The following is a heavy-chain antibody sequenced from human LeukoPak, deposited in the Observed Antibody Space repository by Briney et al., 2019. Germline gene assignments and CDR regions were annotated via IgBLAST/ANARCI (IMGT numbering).Heavy chain of an antibody. CDR3: ARGGCSGGSCYSEAFDI. J-gene: IGHJ3*02. CDR2: IYYSGST. CDR1: GGSISSSSYY. Sequence: SETLSLTCTVSGGSISSSSYYWGWIRQPPGKGLEWIGYIYYSGSTNYNPSLKSRVTISVDTSKNQFSLKLSSVTAADTAVYYCARGGCSGGSCYSEAFDIWGQGTMVTVSS. V-gene: IGHV4-61*05. D-gene: IGHD2-15*01.